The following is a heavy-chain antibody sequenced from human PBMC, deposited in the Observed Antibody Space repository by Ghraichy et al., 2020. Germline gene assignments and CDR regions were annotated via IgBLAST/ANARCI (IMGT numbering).Heavy chain of an antibody. CDR3: ASRPGVVVLRDDAFDL. Sequence: SQTLSLTCTVSGGSISSSSYYWGWIRQPPGKGLEWIGNIYYSGSTYYNPSLKSRVTISVDTSKNQFSLKLSSVTAADTAVYYCASRPGVVVLRDDAFDLWGQGTMVTVSS. D-gene: IGHD2-15*01. V-gene: IGHV4-39*07. CDR2: IYYSGST. J-gene: IGHJ3*01. CDR1: GGSISSSSYY.